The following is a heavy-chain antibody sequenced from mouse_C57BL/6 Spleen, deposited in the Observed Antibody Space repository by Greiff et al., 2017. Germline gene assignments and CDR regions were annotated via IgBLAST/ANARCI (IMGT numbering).Heavy chain of an antibody. Sequence: VQLKESGPELVKPGASVKIPCKASGYTFTDYNMDWVKQSHGKSLEWIGDINPNNGGTIYNQKFKGKATLTVAKSSSTAYMELRSLTSEDTAVYYGARSDYYGSPRYFDYWGQGTTLTVSS. D-gene: IGHD1-1*01. CDR3: ARSDYYGSPRYFDY. CDR1: GYTFTDYN. CDR2: INPNNGGT. J-gene: IGHJ2*01. V-gene: IGHV1-18*01.